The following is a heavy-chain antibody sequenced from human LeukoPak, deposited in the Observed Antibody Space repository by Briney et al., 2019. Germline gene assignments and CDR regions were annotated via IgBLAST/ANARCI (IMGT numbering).Heavy chain of an antibody. CDR3: ARDESGSAYYYYGMDV. J-gene: IGHJ6*02. Sequence: GGSLRLSCAASGFTFSDYYMSWIRQAPGKGLEWVSYISSSGSTIYYADSVKGRFTISRDNAKNSLYLQMNSLRAEDTAVYYCARDESGSAYYYYGMDVWGQGTTVTVSS. D-gene: IGHD3-10*01. V-gene: IGHV3-11*01. CDR1: GFTFSDYY. CDR2: ISSSGSTI.